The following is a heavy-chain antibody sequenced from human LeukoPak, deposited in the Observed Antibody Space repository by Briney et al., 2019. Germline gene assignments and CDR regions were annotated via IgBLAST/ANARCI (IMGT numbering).Heavy chain of an antibody. Sequence: GGSPRLSCAASGFTFSSYAMHWLRQAPGKGLEYVSAITTNGGRTYYANSFKGRFTISRDNSKSTLYLQMNSLRAEDTAVYYCAKGTELLWFGVGWFDPWGQGTLVTVSS. V-gene: IGHV3-64*01. CDR2: ITTNGGRT. CDR1: GFTFSSYA. J-gene: IGHJ5*02. D-gene: IGHD3-10*01. CDR3: AKGTELLWFGVGWFDP.